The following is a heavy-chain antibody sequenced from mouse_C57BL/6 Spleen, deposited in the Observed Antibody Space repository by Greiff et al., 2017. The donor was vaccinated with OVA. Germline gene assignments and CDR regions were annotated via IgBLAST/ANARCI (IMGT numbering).Heavy chain of an antibody. Sequence: VHVKQSGPELVKPGASVKISCKASGYSFTGYYMNWVKQSPEKSLEWIGEINPSTGGTTYNQKFKAKATLTVDKSSSTAYMQLKSLTSEDSAVYYCARNSNWYFDVWGTGTTVTVSS. CDR3: ARNSNWYFDV. CDR2: INPSTGGT. J-gene: IGHJ1*03. CDR1: GYSFTGYY. V-gene: IGHV1-42*01. D-gene: IGHD2-5*01.